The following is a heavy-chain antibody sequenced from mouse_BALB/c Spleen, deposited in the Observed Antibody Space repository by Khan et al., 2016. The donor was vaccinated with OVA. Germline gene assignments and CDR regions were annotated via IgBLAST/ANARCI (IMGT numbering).Heavy chain of an antibody. D-gene: IGHD2-14*01. Sequence: EVQLQESGPGLVKPSQSLSLTCSVTGYSIISGYYWNWIRQFPGNKLEWMGYISYDGSNNYNPSLKYRISITLDTSKNQFFLKLHSVTSADRATYYRAPRGYARGIAYWGQGTLVTVSA. V-gene: IGHV3-6*02. CDR3: APRGYARGIAY. CDR1: GYSIISGYY. CDR2: ISYDGSN. J-gene: IGHJ3*01.